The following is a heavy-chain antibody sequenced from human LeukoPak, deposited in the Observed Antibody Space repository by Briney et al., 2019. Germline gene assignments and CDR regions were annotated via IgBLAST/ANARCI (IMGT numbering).Heavy chain of an antibody. CDR2: IYSGGST. Sequence: PGGSLRLSCAASGFTVSSNYMSWVRQAPGKGLEWVSVIYSGGSTYYADSVKGRFTISRDNSKNTLYLQMNSLRAEDTAVYYCAKVDYGDYGCFDYWGQGTLVTVSS. CDR3: AKVDYGDYGCFDY. V-gene: IGHV3-53*01. J-gene: IGHJ4*02. CDR1: GFTVSSNY. D-gene: IGHD4-17*01.